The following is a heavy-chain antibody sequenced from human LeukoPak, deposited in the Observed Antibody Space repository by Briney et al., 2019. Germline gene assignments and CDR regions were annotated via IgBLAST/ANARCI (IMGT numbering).Heavy chain of an antibody. J-gene: IGHJ4*02. V-gene: IGHV1-24*01. Sequence: GASVKVSCKVSGYMLSELSMHWVRQAPGEGLEWMGGFDPEEGKTIYAQKFRGRVIMTEDPSTDTAYMELSSLTSEDTAMYYCATDLVMVRGVIITGGDWGQGTLVTVSS. CDR3: ATDLVMVRGVIITGGD. CDR2: FDPEEGKT. D-gene: IGHD3-10*01. CDR1: GYMLSELS.